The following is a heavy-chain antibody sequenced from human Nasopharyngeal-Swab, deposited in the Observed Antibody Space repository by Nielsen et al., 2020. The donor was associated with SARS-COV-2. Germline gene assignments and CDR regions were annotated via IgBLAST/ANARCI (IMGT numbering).Heavy chain of an antibody. CDR3: AKRDDYYESSGLGD. Sequence: GESLKISCAASGFTFPSYSMNWVRQAPGKGLEWVSSISRSGAYIFYADSVKGRFTISRDNSKNTLYLQMNSLRAEDTAVYYCAKRDDYYESSGLGDWGQGTLVTVSS. J-gene: IGHJ4*02. CDR1: GFTFPSYS. V-gene: IGHV3-21*04. D-gene: IGHD3-22*01. CDR2: ISRSGAYI.